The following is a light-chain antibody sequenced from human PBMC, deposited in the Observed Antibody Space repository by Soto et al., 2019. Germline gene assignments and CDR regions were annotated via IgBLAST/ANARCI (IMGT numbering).Light chain of an antibody. CDR2: GAS. CDR3: HQYYTWPRT. V-gene: IGKV3-15*01. CDR1: QSVSNN. Sequence: EIVLTQSPGTLSLSPGERATLSCRASQSVSNNYLAWYQQKPGQAPRLVIHGASTRATDFPARFSGSGSGTEFTLTISSLQSEDIAVYYCHQYYTWPRTFGQGTKVDIK. J-gene: IGKJ1*01.